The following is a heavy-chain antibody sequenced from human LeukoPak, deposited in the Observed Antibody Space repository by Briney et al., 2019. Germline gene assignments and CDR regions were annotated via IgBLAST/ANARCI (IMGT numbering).Heavy chain of an antibody. V-gene: IGHV3-21*01. CDR2: ISSSSEYI. D-gene: IGHD5-18*01. CDR3: ARYSYGYWYFDY. Sequence: GGSLRLSCAASGFTFNIYSMTWVRQAPGKGLEWVSSISSSSEYIYYADSVKGRFTISRDNAKNSLYLQMNSLRAEDTAVYYCARYSYGYWYFDYWGQGTLVTVSS. CDR1: GFTFNIYS. J-gene: IGHJ4*02.